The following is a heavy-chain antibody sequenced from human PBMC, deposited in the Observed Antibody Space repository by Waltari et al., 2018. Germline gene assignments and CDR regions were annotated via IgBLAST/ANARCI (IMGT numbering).Heavy chain of an antibody. J-gene: IGHJ4*02. CDR3: ARDPGKSYSSRAFDY. V-gene: IGHV4-4*02. CDR2: IYQSGST. Sequence: QVQLQESGPGLVKPSGTLSLTCAVSGGSISSSNWWSWVRQPPGKGLAWIGEIYQSGSTNDNPSLKSRVTISVDKSKNQFSLKLSSVTAADTAVYYCARDPGKSYSSRAFDYWGQGTLVTVSS. CDR1: GGSISSSNW. D-gene: IGHD6-13*01.